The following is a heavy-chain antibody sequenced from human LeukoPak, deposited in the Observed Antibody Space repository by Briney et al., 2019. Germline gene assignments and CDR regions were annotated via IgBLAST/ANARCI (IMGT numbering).Heavy chain of an antibody. CDR1: GFTFGDYA. D-gene: IGHD2-2*01. V-gene: IGHV3-23*01. J-gene: IGHJ4*02. CDR2: ISGSGGST. Sequence: PGGSLRLSCTASGFTFGDYAMSWFRQAPGKGLEWVSAISGSGGSTYYADSVKGRFTISRDNSKNTLYLQMNSLRAEDTAVYYCAGARIGYCSSSSCSLAYWGQGTLVTVSS. CDR3: AGARIGYCSSSSCSLAY.